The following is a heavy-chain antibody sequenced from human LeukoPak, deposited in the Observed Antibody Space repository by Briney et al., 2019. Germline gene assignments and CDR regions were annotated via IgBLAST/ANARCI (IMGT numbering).Heavy chain of an antibody. D-gene: IGHD3-16*01. V-gene: IGHV3-49*04. Sequence: GGSLRLSCTASGXTFGDYAMSWVRQAPGKGLEWVGFIRSKAYGGTTEYAASVKGRFTISRDDSKSIAYLQMNSLKTEDTAVYYCTREGRGSDAFDYWGQGTLVTVSS. J-gene: IGHJ4*02. CDR2: IRSKAYGGTT. CDR1: GXTFGDYA. CDR3: TREGRGSDAFDY.